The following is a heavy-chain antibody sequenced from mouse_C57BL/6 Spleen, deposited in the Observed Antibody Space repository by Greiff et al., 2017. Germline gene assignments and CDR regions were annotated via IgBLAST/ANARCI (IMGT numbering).Heavy chain of an antibody. CDR1: GFSLTSYG. CDR2: IWSGGST. CDR3: ARPLRKGDAMDY. D-gene: IGHD1-1*01. V-gene: IGHV2-2*01. Sequence: VMLVESGPGLVQPSQSLSITCTVSGFSLTSYGVHWVRQSPGKGLEWLGVIWSGGSTDYNAAFISRLSISKDNSKSQVFFKMNSLQADDTAIYYCARPLRKGDAMDYWGQGTSVTVSS. J-gene: IGHJ4*01.